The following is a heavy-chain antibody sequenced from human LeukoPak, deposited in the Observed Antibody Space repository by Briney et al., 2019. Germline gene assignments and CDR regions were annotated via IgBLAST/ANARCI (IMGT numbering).Heavy chain of an antibody. D-gene: IGHD2-2*01. CDR3: ARATVPAAKLQYYYYMDV. Sequence: SQTLSLTCAISGDSVSSNSAAWNWIRQSPSRGLEWLGRTYYRSKWYNDYAVSVKSRITINPDTSKNQFSLQLNSVTPEDTAVYYCARATVPAAKLQYYYYMDVWGKGTTVTISS. J-gene: IGHJ6*03. V-gene: IGHV6-1*01. CDR2: TYYRSKWYN. CDR1: GDSVSSNSAA.